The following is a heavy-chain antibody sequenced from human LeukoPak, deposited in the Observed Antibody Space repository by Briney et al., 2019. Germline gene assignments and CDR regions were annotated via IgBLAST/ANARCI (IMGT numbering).Heavy chain of an antibody. CDR2: IRYDGSNK. CDR3: AKAYYYGSGPGWFDP. V-gene: IGHV3-30*02. D-gene: IGHD3-10*01. Sequence: GGSLRLSCAASGFTFSSYGMHWVRQAPGKGLEWVAFIRYDGSNKYYADSVKGRFTISRDNSKNTLYLQMSSLRAEDTAVYYCAKAYYYGSGPGWFDPWGQETLVTVSS. CDR1: GFTFSSYG. J-gene: IGHJ5*02.